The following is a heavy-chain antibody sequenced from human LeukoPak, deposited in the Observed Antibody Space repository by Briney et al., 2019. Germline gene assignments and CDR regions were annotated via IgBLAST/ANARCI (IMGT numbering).Heavy chain of an antibody. CDR1: GDSVSSNSAA. D-gene: IGHD5-12*01. Sequence: SQTLSLTCAISGDSVSSNSAAWNWIRQSPSRGLEWLGRTNSRSKWHNDYEVSVKSRITINPDTSTNQFSLQLNSVTPEDTAVYYCARESGYDKFAAYWYSALWGRGTLVTVSS. CDR3: ARESGYDKFAAYWYSAL. CDR2: TNSRSKWHN. V-gene: IGHV6-1*01. J-gene: IGHJ2*01.